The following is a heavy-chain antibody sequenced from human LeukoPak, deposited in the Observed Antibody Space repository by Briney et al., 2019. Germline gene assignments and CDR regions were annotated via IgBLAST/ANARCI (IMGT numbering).Heavy chain of an antibody. CDR2: ITSSSTYI. V-gene: IGHV3-21*01. Sequence: PGGSLRLSSAASGFTFSSYNMNWVRQAPGKGLEWVSSITSSSTYIYYADSVRGRFTISRDNAKNSLYLQMNSLRAEDTAVYYCASTGYSSSWYSAHWFDPWGQGTLVTVSS. CDR3: ASTGYSSSWYSAHWFDP. CDR1: GFTFSSYN. D-gene: IGHD6-13*01. J-gene: IGHJ5*02.